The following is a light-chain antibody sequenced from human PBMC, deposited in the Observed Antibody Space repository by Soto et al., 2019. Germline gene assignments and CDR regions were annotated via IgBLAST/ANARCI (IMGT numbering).Light chain of an antibody. V-gene: IGKV1-39*01. CDR3: QHSYSTPCS. J-gene: IGKJ3*01. CDR2: AAP. Sequence: DIPMTQSPSSLSASVGDRVTITCRASQTISTYLCWYQQKPGNATKLLIYAAPSLQGGVPSRFSGSGSGTDFTLTIDSLQPEDFATYYCQHSYSTPCSFGPGTRVDIQ. CDR1: QTISTY.